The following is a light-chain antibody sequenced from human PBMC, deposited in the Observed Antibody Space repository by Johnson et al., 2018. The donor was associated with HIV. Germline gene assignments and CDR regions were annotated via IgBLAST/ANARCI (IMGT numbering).Light chain of an antibody. CDR1: SSNIGNNY. CDR3: GTWDSSLSAAV. Sequence: QLVLTQPPSVSAAPGQKVTISCSGSSSNIGNNYVSWYQQLPGTAPKLLIYDNNKRPSGIPDRFSGSKSGTSATLGITGLQTGDEADYYCGTWDSSLSAAVFGTCTKVTVL. J-gene: IGLJ1*01. V-gene: IGLV1-51*01. CDR2: DNN.